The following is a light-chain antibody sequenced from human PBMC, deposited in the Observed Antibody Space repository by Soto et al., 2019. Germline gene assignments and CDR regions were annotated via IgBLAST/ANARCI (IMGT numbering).Light chain of an antibody. CDR1: QSVRRN. V-gene: IGKV3-11*01. J-gene: IGKJ5*01. CDR3: QQRNICPPVT. CDR2: GTS. Sequence: EVVLTQSPATLSVSPGERATRSCRASQSVRRNLAWYQQKPGQAPRLHIYGTSTRSTGIPARFSGSGSGTDFTLTISSLAPEDSAVYYCQQRNICPPVTFGQVTRLEIK.